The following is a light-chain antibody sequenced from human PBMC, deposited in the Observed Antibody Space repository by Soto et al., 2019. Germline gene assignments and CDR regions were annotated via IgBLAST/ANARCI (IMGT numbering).Light chain of an antibody. CDR3: QQRSSWPPYT. J-gene: IGKJ2*01. Sequence: EIVLTQSPATLSLSPGERATLSCRASQSVSSYLAWYQQKPGRAPRLLIYDASNRATDIPARFSGSGSGTDCTLTISSLEPEDFAVYYCQQRSSWPPYTFGPGTRLQIK. V-gene: IGKV3-11*01. CDR1: QSVSSY. CDR2: DAS.